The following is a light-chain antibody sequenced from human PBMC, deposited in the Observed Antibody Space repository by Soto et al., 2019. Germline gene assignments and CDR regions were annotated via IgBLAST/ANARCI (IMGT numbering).Light chain of an antibody. J-gene: IGLJ1*01. Sequence: QSALTQPPSVSGAPGQRVTISCTGSSSNIGAGYDVHWYQQLPGTAPKLLIYGNSNRPSGVPDRFSGSKSGTSASLAITGLQAEDVADYYCQSYDSSLSGSYVFGTGTKVTVL. CDR1: SSNIGAGYD. CDR2: GNS. V-gene: IGLV1-40*01. CDR3: QSYDSSLSGSYV.